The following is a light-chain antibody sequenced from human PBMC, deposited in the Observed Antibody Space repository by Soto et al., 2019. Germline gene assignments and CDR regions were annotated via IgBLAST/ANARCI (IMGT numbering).Light chain of an antibody. J-gene: IGLJ1*01. CDR2: DVS. CDR3: SSYTSSRTCV. CDR1: SSDVGGYNY. Sequence: QSVLTQPASVSGSPGQSITISCTGTSSDVGGYNYVSWYQQHPGKAPKLMIYDVSNRPSGVSNRFSGSKSGNTASLTISGLQAEDEADYYCSSYTSSRTCVFGTGTKVT. V-gene: IGLV2-14*01.